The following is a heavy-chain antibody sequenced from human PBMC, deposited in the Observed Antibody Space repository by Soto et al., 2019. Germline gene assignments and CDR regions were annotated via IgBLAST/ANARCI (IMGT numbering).Heavy chain of an antibody. J-gene: IGHJ4*02. Sequence: VQLVESGGGVVQPGRSLRLSCAASGFTFSDYAMHWVRQAPGKGLEWVAVVSHDGRNTHYADSVKGRFTISRDRSKNAVSLDMASLRAEDTAVYCCAKGGRQWLVTSGFKYWGQGALVTVSS. D-gene: IGHD6-19*01. CDR1: GFTFSDYA. V-gene: IGHV3-30*18. CDR3: AKGGRQWLVTSGFKY. CDR2: VSHDGRNT.